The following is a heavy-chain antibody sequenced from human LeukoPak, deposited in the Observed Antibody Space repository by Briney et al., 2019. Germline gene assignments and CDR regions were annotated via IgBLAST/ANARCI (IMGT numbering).Heavy chain of an antibody. D-gene: IGHD1-26*01. CDR1: GFTFSTSA. CDR2: ISYDGSNK. J-gene: IGHJ4*02. Sequence: PGRSLRLSFAASGFTFSTSAMHWVRQAPGKGLEWVAVISYDGSNKYYADSVKGRFTISRDNSKNTLYPQMNSLRAEDTAVYYCARGLFTGGTNYGFWGQGTLVTVSS. V-gene: IGHV3-30-3*01. CDR3: ARGLFTGGTNYGF.